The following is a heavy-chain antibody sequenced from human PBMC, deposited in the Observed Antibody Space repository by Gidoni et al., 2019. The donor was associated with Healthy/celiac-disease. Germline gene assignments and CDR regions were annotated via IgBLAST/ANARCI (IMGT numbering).Heavy chain of an antibody. CDR2: IYSGGST. V-gene: IGHV3-53*02. CDR1: GFTVSSNY. J-gene: IGHJ3*02. D-gene: IGHD1-26*01. Sequence: EVQLVETGGGLIQPGGSLRLSCAASGFTVSSNYMSWVRQAPGKGRRWVSVIYSGGSTYYADSVNGRFTISRDNSKNTLYLQLNSLRVEDTAVYYCARWGGSTYGAFDIWGQGTMVTVSS. CDR3: ARWGGSTYGAFDI.